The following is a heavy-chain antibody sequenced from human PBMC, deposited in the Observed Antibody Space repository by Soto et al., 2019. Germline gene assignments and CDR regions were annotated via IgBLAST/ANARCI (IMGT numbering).Heavy chain of an antibody. Sequence: ASVKVSCKASGYTFTGYYMHWVRQAPGQGREWMGWINPNSGGTNNAQKFQGWVTMTRDTSISTAYMELSRLRSDDTAVYYCARSRRDYGMDVWGQGTTVTVSS. V-gene: IGHV1-2*04. J-gene: IGHJ6*02. CDR1: GYTFTGYY. CDR3: ARSRRDYGMDV. CDR2: INPNSGGT.